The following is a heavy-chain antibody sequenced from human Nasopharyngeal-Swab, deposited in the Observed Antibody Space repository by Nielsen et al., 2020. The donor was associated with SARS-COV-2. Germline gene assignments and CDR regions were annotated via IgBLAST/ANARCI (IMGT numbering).Heavy chain of an antibody. Sequence: GESLKIYCEASGFTFSRYDMHWVRQAPGKGLEWVAVIWYDGTNRYYADSVKDRFTISRDNSKNTLDLQMNSLKAVDTAIYYCVRALGEEGDYWGQGTPVTVSS. CDR2: IWYDGTNR. CDR3: VRALGEEGDY. V-gene: IGHV3-33*01. J-gene: IGHJ4*02. D-gene: IGHD3-10*01. CDR1: GFTFSRYD.